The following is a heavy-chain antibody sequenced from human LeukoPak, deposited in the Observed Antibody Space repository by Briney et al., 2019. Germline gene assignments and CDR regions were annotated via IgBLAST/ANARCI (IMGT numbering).Heavy chain of an antibody. D-gene: IGHD6-19*01. J-gene: IGHJ4*02. CDR1: GGSISSSSYY. CDR2: IFHSGST. CDR3: ARVRQWVFDY. V-gene: IGHV4-39*07. Sequence: SETLSLTGTVSGGSISSSSYYWGWIRQPPGKGLEWIGSIFHSGSTYYNPSLKSRVTISIDTSKNQFSLKLNSVTAADTAVYYCARVRQWVFDYWGQGTLVTVSS.